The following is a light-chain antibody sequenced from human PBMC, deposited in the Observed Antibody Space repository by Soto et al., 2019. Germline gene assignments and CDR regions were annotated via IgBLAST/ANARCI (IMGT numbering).Light chain of an antibody. Sequence: QSALTQPASVSGSPGQSITISCTGTSSDVGGYNYVSWYQQHPGKAPKLMIYEVSNRPSGVSNRFSGSKSGNTASLTISGLQAEDEADYCSSYTSSSTLGVFGGGTNLTVL. CDR2: EVS. CDR1: SSDVGGYNY. V-gene: IGLV2-14*01. CDR3: SSYTSSSTLGV. J-gene: IGLJ2*01.